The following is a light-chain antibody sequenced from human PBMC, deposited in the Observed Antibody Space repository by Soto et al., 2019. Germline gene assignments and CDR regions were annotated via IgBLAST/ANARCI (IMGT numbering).Light chain of an antibody. CDR3: QQYHNWPPLIT. CDR1: QSVSSN. J-gene: IGKJ5*01. Sequence: EIVMTQSPATLSVSPGERATVSCRASQSVSSNLAWYQQKPGQAPRLLIYGASTRATGIPARFSGSGSGTEFTLTIGSLQSEDFAVYYCQQYHNWPPLITFGQGTRLEIK. V-gene: IGKV3-15*01. CDR2: GAS.